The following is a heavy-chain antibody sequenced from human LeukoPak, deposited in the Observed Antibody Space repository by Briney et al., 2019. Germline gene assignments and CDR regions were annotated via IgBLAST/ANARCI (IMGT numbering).Heavy chain of an antibody. Sequence: SETLSLTCTVSGGSISSGGYYWSWIRQPPGKGLEWIGYIYHSGSTYYNPSLKSRVTISVDRSKNQFSLKLSSVTAADTAVYYCARGRWYSSSWRWGQGTLVTVSS. CDR3: ARGRWYSSSWR. CDR2: IYHSGST. J-gene: IGHJ4*02. CDR1: GGSISSGGYY. D-gene: IGHD6-13*01. V-gene: IGHV4-30-2*01.